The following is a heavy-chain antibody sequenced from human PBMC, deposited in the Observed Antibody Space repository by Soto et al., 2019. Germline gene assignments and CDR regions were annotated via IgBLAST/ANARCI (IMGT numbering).Heavy chain of an antibody. CDR3: ARDMETYGNYWYYDV. CDR1: GGSISSSY. CDR2: IYYTGSA. D-gene: IGHD3-10*01. V-gene: IGHV4-59*01. J-gene: IGHJ2*01. Sequence: QVQLQESGPGLMKPSETLSLTCTVSGGSISSSYWSWIRQPPGKGLEYIGHIYYTGSASYNPSLESRVTISVDTSENQFSLNLRSVTAADTAVYFCARDMETYGNYWYYDVWGRGTLVTVSS.